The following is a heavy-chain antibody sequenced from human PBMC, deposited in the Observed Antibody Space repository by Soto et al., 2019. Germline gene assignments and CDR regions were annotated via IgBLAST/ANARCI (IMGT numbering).Heavy chain of an antibody. CDR2: INPNSGGT. J-gene: IGHJ3*02. V-gene: IGHV1-2*02. CDR1: GYTFTGYY. CDR3: ARGDYDYVWGSYRYRYAFDS. D-gene: IGHD3-16*02. Sequence: QVQLVQSGAEVKKPGASVKVSCKASGYTFTGYYMHWVRQAPGQGLEWMGWINPNSGGTNYAQKFQGRVTMTRDTAISTAYMELSRLRADDTAVYYCARGDYDYVWGSYRYRYAFDSWGQGTMVTVSS.